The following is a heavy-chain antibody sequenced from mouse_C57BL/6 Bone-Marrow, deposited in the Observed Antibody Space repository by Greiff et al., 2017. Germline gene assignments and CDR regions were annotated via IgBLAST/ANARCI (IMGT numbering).Heavy chain of an antibody. CDR2: ISDGGSYT. V-gene: IGHV5-4*01. CDR3: AREVGYLYYFDY. CDR1: GFNISSYA. Sequence: DVKLVESGGGLVKPGGSLKLSCAASGFNISSYAMSWVRQTPEKRLEWVATISDGGSYTYYPDNVKGRFTISRDNAKNNLYLQMSHLKSEDTAMYYCAREVGYLYYFDYGGQGTTRTVTS. D-gene: IGHD2-2*01. J-gene: IGHJ2*01.